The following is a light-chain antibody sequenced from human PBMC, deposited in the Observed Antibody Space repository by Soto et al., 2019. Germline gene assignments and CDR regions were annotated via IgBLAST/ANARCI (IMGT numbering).Light chain of an antibody. CDR3: FSHSDNIHFYV. Sequence: QSALTQPASVSGSPGQSITISCRGTSSDVGGHDYVSWYQQHPGKAPKLTIFQVSRRPSGVSNRFSASNSGNTASLTISGLQAEDEAEYFCFSHSDNIHFYVFGSGTKVT. J-gene: IGLJ1*01. CDR2: QVS. V-gene: IGLV2-14*03. CDR1: SSDVGGHDY.